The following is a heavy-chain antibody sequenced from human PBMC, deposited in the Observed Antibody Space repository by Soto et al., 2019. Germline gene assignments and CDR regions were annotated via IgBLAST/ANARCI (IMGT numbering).Heavy chain of an antibody. D-gene: IGHD5-18*01. V-gene: IGHV1-8*02. J-gene: IGHJ4*02. CDR1: GGTFSSYA. Sequence: GASVKVSCKASGGTFSSYAISWVRQAPGQGLEWMGWMNPNSGNTGYAQKFQGRVTTTRNTSISTAYMELSSLRSEDTAVYYCARKGYSYGYVVDYWGQGTLVTVSS. CDR2: MNPNSGNT. CDR3: ARKGYSYGYVVDY.